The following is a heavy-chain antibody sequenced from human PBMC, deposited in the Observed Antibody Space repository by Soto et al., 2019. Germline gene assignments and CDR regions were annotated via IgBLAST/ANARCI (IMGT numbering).Heavy chain of an antibody. CDR1: GYTFTTYG. V-gene: IGHV1-18*01. Sequence: QVQLVQSGAEVKKPGASVKVSCKASGYTFTTYGMSWVRQAPGQGLDWMGWISTYNGNTKYAERLQGRVTMTTDTTTSTGYMELRSVRSDDTAVYYCARGPTDYYDNSGNYFLDYWGQGTLVTVSS. J-gene: IGHJ4*02. D-gene: IGHD3-22*01. CDR3: ARGPTDYYDNSGNYFLDY. CDR2: ISTYNGNT.